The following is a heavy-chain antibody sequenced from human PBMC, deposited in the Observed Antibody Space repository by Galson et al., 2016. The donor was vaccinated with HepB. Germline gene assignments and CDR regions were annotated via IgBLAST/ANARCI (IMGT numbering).Heavy chain of an antibody. CDR2: INAGDGYT. J-gene: IGHJ5*02. Sequence: SVKVSCKASGYTFTSYAMHWVRQAPGQRLEWMGWINAGDGYTKYSQKFQDRVTITRDTSANTAYMELTSLRSEDTAVYYCAAWKGYCSSTNCYNWFDPWGQGTLSPSPQ. D-gene: IGHD2-2*01. V-gene: IGHV1-3*01. CDR1: GYTFTSYA. CDR3: AAWKGYCSSTNCYNWFDP.